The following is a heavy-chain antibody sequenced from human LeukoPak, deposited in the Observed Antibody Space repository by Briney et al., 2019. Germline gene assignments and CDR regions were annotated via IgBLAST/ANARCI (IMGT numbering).Heavy chain of an antibody. CDR3: ARDYDNSGYYEAFEY. CDR2: IIPNFDTT. V-gene: IGHV1-69*06. Sequence: ASVKVSCKASGGTFSSYALSWVRQAPGQGLEWMGGIIPNFDTTNYAQKFQGRITITADKSTSTAYMELSSLTSEDTAVYYCARDYDNSGYYEAFEYWGQGTQVTVSS. J-gene: IGHJ4*02. CDR1: GGTFSSYA. D-gene: IGHD3-22*01.